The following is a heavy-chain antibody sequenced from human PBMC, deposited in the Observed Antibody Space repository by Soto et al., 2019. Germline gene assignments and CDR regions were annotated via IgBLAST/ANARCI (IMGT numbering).Heavy chain of an antibody. Sequence: QVQVQESGPGPVKPSETLSLTCTVSGGSISPHYWGWIRQPPGKGLEWIGYIYYTGTTNYNPSLKSRVTMSVDTSRNQVSLEIMSVTAADTAVYYCAREEGSYGVGVFDIWGQGTVVTVSS. CDR1: GGSISPHY. V-gene: IGHV4-59*11. CDR3: AREEGSYGVGVFDI. J-gene: IGHJ3*02. CDR2: IYYTGTT. D-gene: IGHD4-17*01.